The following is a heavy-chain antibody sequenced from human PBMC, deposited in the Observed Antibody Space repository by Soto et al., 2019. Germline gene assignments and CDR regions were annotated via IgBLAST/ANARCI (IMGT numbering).Heavy chain of an antibody. D-gene: IGHD2-21*02. V-gene: IGHV1-69*13. J-gene: IGHJ5*02. CDR3: ARVAWSRDCHNWFDP. CDR2: IIPIFGTA. Sequence: GDSVKVSCKASGGTFSSYAISWVLQAPGQGLEWMGGIIPIFGTANYAQKFQGRVTITADESTSTAYMELSSLRSEDTAVYYCARVAWSRDCHNWFDPWGQGTLVTLST. CDR1: GGTFSSYA.